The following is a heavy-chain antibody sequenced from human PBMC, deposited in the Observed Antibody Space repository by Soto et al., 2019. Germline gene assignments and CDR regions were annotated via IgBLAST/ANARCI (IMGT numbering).Heavy chain of an antibody. CDR2: INPNSGGT. Sequence: ASVKVSCKASGYTFTGYYMHWVRQAPGQGLEWMGWINPNSGGTNFAQKFQGRVTMTRDTSISTAYMELSRLRAEDTALYYCAKAACTSSTCYSPDRWGQGTQVTVSS. J-gene: IGHJ4*02. CDR1: GYTFTGYY. V-gene: IGHV1-2*02. CDR3: AKAACTSSTCYSPDR. D-gene: IGHD2-15*01.